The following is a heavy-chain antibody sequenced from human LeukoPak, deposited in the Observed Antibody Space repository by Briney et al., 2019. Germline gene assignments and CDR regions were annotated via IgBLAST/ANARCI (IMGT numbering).Heavy chain of an antibody. CDR3: AKDLYYYDSSGKPGGFDY. D-gene: IGHD3-22*01. Sequence: GGSLRLSCAASGFTFSSYAMSWVRQAPGKGLEWVSAISGSGGSTYYADSVKGRLTISRDNSKNTLYLQMNSLRAEDTAVYYCAKDLYYYDSSGKPGGFDYWGQGTLVTVSS. V-gene: IGHV3-23*01. CDR2: ISGSGGST. J-gene: IGHJ4*02. CDR1: GFTFSSYA.